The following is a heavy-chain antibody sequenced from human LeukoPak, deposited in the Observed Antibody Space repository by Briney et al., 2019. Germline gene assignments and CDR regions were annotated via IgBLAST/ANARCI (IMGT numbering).Heavy chain of an antibody. V-gene: IGHV4-4*07. Sequence: PSGTLSLTCTVSGGAIRGYYWSSVRQSAGHGLKWIGRIYASVSTNYLSSVKSRVTISIDTSKNQFSLELTSVHAADTAVYYCARHGAGFLEWPYGAHYYYMDVWGKGTTVTVSS. D-gene: IGHD3-3*01. CDR2: IYASVST. CDR3: ARHGAGFLEWPYGAHYYYMDV. CDR1: GGAIRGYY. J-gene: IGHJ6*03.